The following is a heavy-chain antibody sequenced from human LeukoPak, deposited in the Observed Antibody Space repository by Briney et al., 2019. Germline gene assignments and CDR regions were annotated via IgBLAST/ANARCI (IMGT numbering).Heavy chain of an antibody. Sequence: SETLSLTCTVSGYSISSADYWGWIRQPPGKGLEWIASFYHSGSSYYNPSLKSRVTISVDTSKNQFSLKLTSVTAADTAIYYCVVLPGYWGQGTLVTVSS. D-gene: IGHD3-16*02. CDR2: FYHSGSS. J-gene: IGHJ4*02. CDR1: GYSISSADY. V-gene: IGHV4-38-2*02. CDR3: VVLPGY.